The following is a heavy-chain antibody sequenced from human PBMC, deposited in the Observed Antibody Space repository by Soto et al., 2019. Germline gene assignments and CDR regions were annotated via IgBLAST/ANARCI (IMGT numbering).Heavy chain of an antibody. CDR2: ISGSGGGT. J-gene: IGHJ4*02. D-gene: IGHD1-1*01. Sequence: HPGGSLRLSCADSGFTFSNYWMSWVRQAPGKGLEWVSSISGSGGGTYYADSVKGRFTFSRDNSKNTLYLQMNSLRAEDTAVYYCAKFGMATTKRSPPYYIDYWGQGALVTVSS. CDR1: GFTFSNYW. V-gene: IGHV3-23*01. CDR3: AKFGMATTKRSPPYYIDY.